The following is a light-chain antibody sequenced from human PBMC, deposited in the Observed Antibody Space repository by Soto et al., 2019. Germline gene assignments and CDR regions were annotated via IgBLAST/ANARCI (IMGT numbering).Light chain of an antibody. J-gene: IGKJ4*01. CDR2: LGS. V-gene: IGKV2-28*01. CDR1: QSLLYRDGNNY. CDR3: MQALQTPLT. Sequence: VMTQSPLSLPVTPGEPASISCRSSQSLLYRDGNNYLDWYLQKPGQSPQLLIHLGSNRASGVPDRFSGSGSGTDFTLKISRVEAEDVGVYFCMQALQTPLTFGGGTKLEIK.